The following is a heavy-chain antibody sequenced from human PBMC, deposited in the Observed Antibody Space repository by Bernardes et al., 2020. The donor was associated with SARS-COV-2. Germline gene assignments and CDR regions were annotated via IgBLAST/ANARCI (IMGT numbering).Heavy chain of an antibody. D-gene: IGHD6-6*01. CDR3: ARDQGQLVLIYYYGMDV. V-gene: IGHV3-23*01. CDR2: ISGSGGTT. Sequence: GGSLRLSCAASGFTFRSSAMNWVRQAPGKGLEWVSDISGSGGTTNYADSVMGRFTISRDNSKNTLYLQMSSLRAEDTAVYYCARDQGQLVLIYYYGMDVWGQGTTVTVS. J-gene: IGHJ6*02. CDR1: GFTFRSSA.